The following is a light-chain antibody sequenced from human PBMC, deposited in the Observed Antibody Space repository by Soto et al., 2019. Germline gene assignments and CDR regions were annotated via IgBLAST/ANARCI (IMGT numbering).Light chain of an antibody. CDR3: QQYGSSRIT. CDR2: GAS. CDR1: QSVSSIY. V-gene: IGKV3-20*01. Sequence: EIVFTQSPGTLSFSPGERATLSFRASQSVSSIYLAWYQQRPGQAPRLLIYGASSRATGIPDRFSGSGSGTDFTLTISRLEPEDFAVYYCQQYGSSRITFGQGTRLEIK. J-gene: IGKJ5*01.